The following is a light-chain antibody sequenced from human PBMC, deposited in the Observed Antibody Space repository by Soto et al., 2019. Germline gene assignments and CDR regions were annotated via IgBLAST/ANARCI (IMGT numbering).Light chain of an antibody. J-gene: IGLJ1*01. CDR3: KSYAGSNTYV. Sequence: QSALTQPPSASGSPGQSVTISCTGTKSDIGVYDFVPWYQHHPGKAPRLIIYEVVQRPSGVPDRFSGSKSGNPASLTVSGLQAADEADYFCKSYAGSNTYVFGSGTKGTVL. CDR1: KSDIGVYDF. V-gene: IGLV2-8*01. CDR2: EVV.